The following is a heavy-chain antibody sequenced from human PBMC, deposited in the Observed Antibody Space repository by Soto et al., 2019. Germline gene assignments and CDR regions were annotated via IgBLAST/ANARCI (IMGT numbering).Heavy chain of an antibody. Sequence: QVQLVQSGPEVKKPGSSVKVSCKASGGTFSDSVTSWVRQAPGQGLEWMGGIVPIFGKANLAEKFQDRVTITADESTSTADMKLSSLRSEDTAVYYCARGRDGSNYYFYYWGQGTLVTVSS. CDR3: ARGRDGSNYYFYY. CDR2: IVPIFGKA. D-gene: IGHD3-10*01. V-gene: IGHV1-69*01. CDR1: GGTFSDSV. J-gene: IGHJ4*02.